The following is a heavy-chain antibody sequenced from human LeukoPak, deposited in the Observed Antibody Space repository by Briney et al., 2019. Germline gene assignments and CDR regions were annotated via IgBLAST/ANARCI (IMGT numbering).Heavy chain of an antibody. CDR2: ISSSSSTI. J-gene: IGHJ4*02. V-gene: IGHV3-48*02. D-gene: IGHD6-6*01. CDR3: AREYSSSSGKALDY. Sequence: GGSLRLSCAASGLTFSTYSMNWVRQAPGNGLEWVSYISSSSSTIYYADSVKGRFTISRDNAKNSLHLQMNTLRDEDTAVYYCAREYSSSSGKALDYWGQGTLVTVSS. CDR1: GLTFSTYS.